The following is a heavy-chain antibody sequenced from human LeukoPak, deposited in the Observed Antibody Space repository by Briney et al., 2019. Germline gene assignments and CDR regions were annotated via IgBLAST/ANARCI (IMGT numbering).Heavy chain of an antibody. CDR3: AKDAVLAARPYYFDY. CDR2: INQDGGEK. Sequence: GGSLRLSCTASGFTFSSNWMSWVRQAPGKGLEWVANINQDGGEKYYVDSVKGRFTISRDNAKNSLYLQMNSLRAEDTAVYYCAKDAVLAARPYYFDYWGQGTLVTVSS. D-gene: IGHD6-6*01. CDR1: GFTFSSNW. J-gene: IGHJ4*02. V-gene: IGHV3-7*05.